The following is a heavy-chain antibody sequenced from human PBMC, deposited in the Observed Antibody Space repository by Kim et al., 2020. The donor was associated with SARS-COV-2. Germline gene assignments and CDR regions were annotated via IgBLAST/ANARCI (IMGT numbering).Heavy chain of an antibody. J-gene: IGHJ4*02. D-gene: IGHD3-3*01. CDR3: ASLDPGIYYDFWSGYDIDY. V-gene: IGHV3-30-3*01. CDR2: ISYDGSNK. Sequence: GGSLRLSCAASGFTFSSYAMHWVRQAPGKGLEWVAVISYDGSNKYYADSVKGRFTISRDNSKNTLYLQMNSLRAEDTAVYYCASLDPGIYYDFWSGYDIDYWGQGTLVTVSS. CDR1: GFTFSSYA.